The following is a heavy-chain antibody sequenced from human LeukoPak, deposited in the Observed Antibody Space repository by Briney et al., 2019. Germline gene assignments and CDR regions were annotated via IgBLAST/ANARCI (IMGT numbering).Heavy chain of an antibody. CDR3: ARTRTVTSDWFDP. D-gene: IGHD4-17*01. CDR2: VYYSGST. CDR1: GGSISSSSYY. Sequence: PSETLSLTCTVSGGSISSSSYYWVWIRQSPGKGLEWIGYVYYSGSTYYNPSLKSRVTISVDTSKNQFSLQLNSVTPEDTAVYYCARTRTVTSDWFDPWGQGTPVTVSS. V-gene: IGHV4-39*07. J-gene: IGHJ5*02.